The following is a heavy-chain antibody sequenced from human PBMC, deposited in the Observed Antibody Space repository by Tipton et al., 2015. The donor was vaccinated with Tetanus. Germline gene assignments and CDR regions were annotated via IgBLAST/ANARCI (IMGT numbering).Heavy chain of an antibody. D-gene: IGHD3-22*01. J-gene: IGHJ6*02. CDR2: IGAHSGGT. CDR3: ARDRGDYIYYGMDV. CDR1: GYTFTNFG. V-gene: IGHV1-18*01. Sequence: QLVQSGAEMKKPGASVKVSCKASGYTFTNFGISWVRQAPGQGLEWMGWIGAHSGGTVYAQKFQGRVTMTRDTSISTAYMELRSLRSDDTAVYYCARDRGDYIYYGMDVWGPGTTVTVS.